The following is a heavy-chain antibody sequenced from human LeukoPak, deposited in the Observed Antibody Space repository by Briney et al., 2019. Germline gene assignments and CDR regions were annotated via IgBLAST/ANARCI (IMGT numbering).Heavy chain of an antibody. V-gene: IGHV3-23*01. CDR2: ISGSGGST. J-gene: IGHJ5*02. Sequence: PGGSLRLSCAASEFTFRNYAMSWVRQAPGKGLEWVSAISGSGGSTYYADSVKGRFTISRDTSKNTLYLQMNSLRAEDTAVYYCAKTGAVAPLNWFDPWGQGTLVTVSS. CDR3: AKTGAVAPLNWFDP. CDR1: EFTFRNYA. D-gene: IGHD6-19*01.